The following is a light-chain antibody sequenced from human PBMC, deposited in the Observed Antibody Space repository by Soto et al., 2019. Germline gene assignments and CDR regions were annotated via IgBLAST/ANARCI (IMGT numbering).Light chain of an antibody. Sequence: EVVLTQSPGTLSLSPGERATLSGRAGRLINSASLGWYKQKPGQAPRLLIYGASSRATGIPDRFSGSGSGTDFSLTISRLEPEDFAVYYCQQYGGSPWTFGQGTKVEIK. CDR2: GAS. J-gene: IGKJ1*01. CDR1: RLINSAS. V-gene: IGKV3-20*01. CDR3: QQYGGSPWT.